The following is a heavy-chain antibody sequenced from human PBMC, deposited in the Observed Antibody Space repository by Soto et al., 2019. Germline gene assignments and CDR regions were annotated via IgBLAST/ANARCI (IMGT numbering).Heavy chain of an antibody. CDR2: ISNRGSSA. CDR1: GFTFNDYA. Sequence: EVHLVQSGGGLVQPGESLSLSCVASGFTFNDYAMQWVRQTPGKGLEWVAAISNRGSSAYYADSVKGRFTISRDKSTKTQSLHMHTLRVEDTAVYFCAKAFCDAATCFPCESWGQGTPVAVSP. V-gene: IGHV3-23*04. J-gene: IGHJ4*02. D-gene: IGHD2-21*01. CDR3: AKAFCDAATCFPCES.